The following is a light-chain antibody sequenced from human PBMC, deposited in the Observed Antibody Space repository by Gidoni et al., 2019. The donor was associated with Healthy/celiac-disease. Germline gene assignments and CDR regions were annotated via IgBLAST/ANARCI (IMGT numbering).Light chain of an antibody. CDR2: GAS. V-gene: IGKV3-15*01. CDR1: QSVSSN. Sequence: EIVITQSPATLSVSPGERATLSCRASQSVSSNLAWYQQQPGQAPRLLIYGASTRATGIPARFSGSGSGTEFTLTISSLQSEDFAVYYCQQYNNWTPSTYTFGQGTKLEIK. CDR3: QQYNNWTPSTYT. J-gene: IGKJ2*01.